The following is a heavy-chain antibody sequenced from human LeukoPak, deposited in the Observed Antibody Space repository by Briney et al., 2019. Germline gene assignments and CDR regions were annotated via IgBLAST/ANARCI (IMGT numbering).Heavy chain of an antibody. V-gene: IGHV7-4-1*01. D-gene: IGHD2-15*01. J-gene: IGHJ3*02. CDR2: INTNTGNP. CDR1: GYTFTSYA. CDR3: AREGGDILHDAFDI. Sequence: ASVKVSCKASGYTFTSYAMNRVRQAPGQGLEWMGWINTNTGNPTYAQGFTGRFVFSLDTSVSTAYLQICSLKAEDTAVYYCAREGGDILHDAFDIWGQGTMVTVSS.